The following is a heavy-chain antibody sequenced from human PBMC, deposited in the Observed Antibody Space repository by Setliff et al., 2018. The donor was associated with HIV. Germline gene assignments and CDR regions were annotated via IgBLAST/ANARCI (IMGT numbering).Heavy chain of an antibody. J-gene: IGHJ4*02. Sequence: PSETLSLTCTVSGGSISSGSYYWSWIRQPAGKGLEWIGRIYTSGSTNYNPSHKSRVTISVDTSKNQFSLKLSSVTAADTAVYYCARGGSGSPFDYWGQGTLVTVSS. CDR2: IYTSGST. V-gene: IGHV4-61*02. CDR1: GGSISSGSYY. D-gene: IGHD1-26*01. CDR3: ARGGSGSPFDY.